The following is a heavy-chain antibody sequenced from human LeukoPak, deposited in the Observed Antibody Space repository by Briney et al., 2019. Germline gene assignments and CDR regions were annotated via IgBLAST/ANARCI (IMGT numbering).Heavy chain of an antibody. V-gene: IGHV4-34*01. J-gene: IGHJ4*02. CDR1: GGSFSGYY. D-gene: IGHD3-3*01. CDR2: INHSGST. CDR3: ASGYYDFWSGYYTGENFF. Sequence: SETLSLTCAVYGGSFSGYYWSWLRQPPGKGLEWIGEINHSGSTNYNPSLKSRVTISVDTSKNQFSLKLSSVTAADTAVYYCASGYYDFWSGYYTGENFFWGQGTLVTVSS.